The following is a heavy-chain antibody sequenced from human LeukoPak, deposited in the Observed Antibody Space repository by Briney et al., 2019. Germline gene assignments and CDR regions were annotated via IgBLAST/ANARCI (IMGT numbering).Heavy chain of an antibody. CDR3: ARYDILTEFDY. CDR1: GGSISSYY. V-gene: IGHV4-59*08. D-gene: IGHD3-9*01. CDR2: IYYSGST. Sequence: SETLSLTCTVSGGSISSYYWSWIRQLPGKGLEWIGYIYYSGSTNYNPSLKSRVTVSVDTSKNQFSLKLSSVTAADTAVYYCARYDILTEFDYWGQGTLVTVSS. J-gene: IGHJ4*02.